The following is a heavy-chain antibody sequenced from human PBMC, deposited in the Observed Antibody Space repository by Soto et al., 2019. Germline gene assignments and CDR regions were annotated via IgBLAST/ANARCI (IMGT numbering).Heavy chain of an antibody. V-gene: IGHV1-58*01. CDR1: GFTFTSSA. CDR2: IVVGSGNT. CDR3: AAPIDTAMAFDY. J-gene: IGHJ4*02. Sequence: ASVKVSCKASGFTFTSSAVQWVRQARGQRLEWIGWIVVGSGNTNYAQKFQERVTITRDMSTSTAYMELSSLRSEDTAVYYCAAPIDTAMAFDYWGQGTLVTVSS. D-gene: IGHD5-18*01.